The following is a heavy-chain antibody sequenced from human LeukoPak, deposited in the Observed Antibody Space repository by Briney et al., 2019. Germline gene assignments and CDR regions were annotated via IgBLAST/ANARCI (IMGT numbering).Heavy chain of an antibody. CDR3: ATSHINDYGRVKTPFDY. CDR1: GYTFTSYY. Sequence: ASVKVSCKASGYTFTSYYMHWVRQAHGQGLEWMGIINPSGGSTSYAQKFQGRVTMTRDTSTSTVYMELSSLRSEDTAVYYCATSHINDYGRVKTPFDYWGQGTLVTVSS. J-gene: IGHJ4*02. CDR2: INPSGGST. V-gene: IGHV1-46*01. D-gene: IGHD4/OR15-4a*01.